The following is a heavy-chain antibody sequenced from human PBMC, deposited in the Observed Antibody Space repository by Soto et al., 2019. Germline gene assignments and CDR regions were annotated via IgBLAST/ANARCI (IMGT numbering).Heavy chain of an antibody. D-gene: IGHD3-22*01. CDR3: ARDHPDSSGYWDAFDI. J-gene: IGHJ3*02. CDR2: ISSSSTI. CDR1: GFTFSSYS. Sequence: PGGSLRLSCAASGFTFSSYSMNWVRQAPGKGLEWVSYISSSSTIYYADSVKGRFTISRDNAKNSLYLQMNSLRAEDTAVYYCARDHPDSSGYWDAFDIWGQGTMVTVSS. V-gene: IGHV3-48*01.